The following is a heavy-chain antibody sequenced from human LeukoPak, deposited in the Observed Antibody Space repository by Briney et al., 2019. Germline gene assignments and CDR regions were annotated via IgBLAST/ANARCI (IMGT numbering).Heavy chain of an antibody. D-gene: IGHD5-12*01. Sequence: GASVKVSCKASGYTFTDSYMHWVRQAPGQGLEWMGWINPKSGGTNFAQNLQGRVTMTRDTSISIAYMELSRLSSDDTAIYYCASNRRYSGYDYIDFWGQGTLVTVSS. J-gene: IGHJ4*02. CDR3: ASNRRYSGYDYIDF. CDR1: GYTFTDSY. V-gene: IGHV1-2*02. CDR2: INPKSGGT.